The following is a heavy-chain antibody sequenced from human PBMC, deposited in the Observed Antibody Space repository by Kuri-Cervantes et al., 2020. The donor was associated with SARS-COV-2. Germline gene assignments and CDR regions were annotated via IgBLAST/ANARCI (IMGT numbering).Heavy chain of an antibody. V-gene: IGHV3-30*18. D-gene: IGHD3-10*01. Sequence: GESLKISCAASGFTFSSYGMHWVRQAPGKGLEWVAVISYDGSNKYYADSVKVRFTISRDNSKNTMYLQMNSLRAEDTAVYYCAKDLRLLWFGELLYWGQGTLVTVSS. CDR1: GFTFSSYG. CDR3: AKDLRLLWFGELLY. CDR2: ISYDGSNK. J-gene: IGHJ4*02.